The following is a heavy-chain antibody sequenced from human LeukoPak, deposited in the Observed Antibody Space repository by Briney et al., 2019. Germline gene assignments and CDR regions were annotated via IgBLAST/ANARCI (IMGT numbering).Heavy chain of an antibody. J-gene: IGHJ3*02. CDR3: ARGSGYSDSSGPDAFDI. D-gene: IGHD3-22*01. CDR2: ISAYNGNT. CDR1: GYTFTSYG. Sequence: ASVKVSCKASGYTFTSYGISWVRQAPGQGLEWMGWISAYNGNTNYAQKLQGRVTMTTDTSTSTAYMELSSLRSEDTAVYYCARGSGYSDSSGPDAFDIWGQGTMVTVSS. V-gene: IGHV1-18*01.